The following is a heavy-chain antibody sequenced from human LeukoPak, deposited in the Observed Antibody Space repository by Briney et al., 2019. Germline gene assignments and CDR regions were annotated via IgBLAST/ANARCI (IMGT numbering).Heavy chain of an antibody. J-gene: IGHJ5*02. CDR1: GFTFSSYG. V-gene: IGHV3-30*03. D-gene: IGHD4-17*01. CDR2: ISYDGSNK. CDR3: ARGVVTAFYGEDNWFDP. Sequence: GGSLRLSCAASGFTFSSYGMHWVRQAPGKGLEWVAVISYDGSNKYYADSVKGRFTISRDNSKNTLYLQMNSLRSEDTAVYYCARGVVTAFYGEDNWFDPWGQGILVTVSS.